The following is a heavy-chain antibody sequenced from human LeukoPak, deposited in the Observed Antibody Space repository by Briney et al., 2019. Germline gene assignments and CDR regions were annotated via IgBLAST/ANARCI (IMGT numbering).Heavy chain of an antibody. CDR3: ARDLFDY. J-gene: IGHJ4*02. Sequence: GASVKVSCKASGYTFTSYYMHWVRQAPGQGLEWMGIINPSGGSTSYAQKLQGRVTMTTDTSTSTAYMELRSLRSDDTAVYYCARDLFDYWGQGTLVTVSS. V-gene: IGHV1-46*01. CDR2: INPSGGST. CDR1: GYTFTSYY.